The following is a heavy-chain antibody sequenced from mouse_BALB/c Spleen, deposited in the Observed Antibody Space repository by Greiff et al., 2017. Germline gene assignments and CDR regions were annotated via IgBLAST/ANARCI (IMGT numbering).Heavy chain of an antibody. D-gene: IGHD4-1*01. CDR2: IDPANGNT. V-gene: IGHV14-3*02. J-gene: IGHJ3*01. CDR1: GFNIKDTY. Sequence: EVKLVESGAELVKPGASVKLSCTASGFNIKDTYMHWVKQRPEQGLEWIGRIDPANGNTKYDPKFQGKATITADTSSNTAYLQLSSLTSEDTAVYYCARGTGTPWFAYWGQGTLVTVSA. CDR3: ARGTGTPWFAY.